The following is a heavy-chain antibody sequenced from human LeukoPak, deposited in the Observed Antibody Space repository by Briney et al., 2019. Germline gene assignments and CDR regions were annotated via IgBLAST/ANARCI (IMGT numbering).Heavy chain of an antibody. CDR3: ARDSALLNNGDWYGGSDY. Sequence: ASVKVSCKASGYTFTNYGISWVRQAPGQGLEWMGWMSALNGNTNYQHKFQGRDTMTTDTSKNTAYMELRSLRSDDTAMYYCARDSALLNNGDWYGGSDYWGQGTLVTVSS. CDR1: GYTFTNYG. J-gene: IGHJ4*02. D-gene: IGHD4-17*01. CDR2: MSALNGNT. V-gene: IGHV1-18*01.